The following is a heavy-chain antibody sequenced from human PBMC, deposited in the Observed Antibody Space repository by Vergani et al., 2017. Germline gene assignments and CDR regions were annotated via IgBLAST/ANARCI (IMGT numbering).Heavy chain of an antibody. CDR1: GFTFSSYS. CDR2: ISSSSSYI. CDR3: ARGADRAYQSYDFWSGYYIGWFDP. Sequence: EVQLVESGGGLVKPGGSLRLSCAASGFTFSSYSMNWVRQAPGKGLEWVSSISSSSSYIYYADSVKGRFTISRDNAKNSLYLQMNSLRAEDTAVYYCARGADRAYQSYDFWSGYYIGWFDPWGQGTLVTVSS. J-gene: IGHJ5*02. V-gene: IGHV3-21*01. D-gene: IGHD3-3*01.